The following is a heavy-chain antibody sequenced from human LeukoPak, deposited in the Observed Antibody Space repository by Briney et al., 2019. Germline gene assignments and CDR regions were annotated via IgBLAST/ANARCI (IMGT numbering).Heavy chain of an antibody. D-gene: IGHD1-26*01. CDR1: GFTFSSYA. CDR2: TSGSGGST. V-gene: IGHV3-23*01. CDR3: ARDQKVGATPYFGMDV. Sequence: GGSLRLSCAASGFTFSSYAMSWVRQAPGKGLEWVSATSGSGGSTYYADSVKGRFTISRDNSKNTLYLQMNSLRAEDTAVYYCARDQKVGATPYFGMDVWGQGTTVTVSS. J-gene: IGHJ6*02.